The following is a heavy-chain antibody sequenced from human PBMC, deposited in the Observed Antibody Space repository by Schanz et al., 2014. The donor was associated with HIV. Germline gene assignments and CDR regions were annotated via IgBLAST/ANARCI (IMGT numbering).Heavy chain of an antibody. D-gene: IGHD6-6*01. CDR2: IWYDGTDK. V-gene: IGHV3-33*01. J-gene: IGHJ6*02. CDR3: ATTLYPYTSSSDYYYGMDV. Sequence: QVQLVESGGGVVPPGGSLRLSCAASGFTFSSHGMHWVRQAPGKGLEWVAVIWYDGTDKYYAGSVKGRFTISRDNSQNTMYLQMNRLRAEDTAVYYCATTLYPYTSSSDYYYGMDVWGQGTTVTVSS. CDR1: GFTFSSHG.